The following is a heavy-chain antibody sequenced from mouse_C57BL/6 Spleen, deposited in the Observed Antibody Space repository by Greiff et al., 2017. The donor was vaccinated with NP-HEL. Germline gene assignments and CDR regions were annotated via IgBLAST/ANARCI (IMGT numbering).Heavy chain of an antibody. V-gene: IGHV1-19*01. CDR2: INPYNGGT. Sequence: VQLKQSGPVLVKPGASVKMSCKASGYTFTDYYMNWVKQSHGKSLEWIGVINPYNGGTSYNQKFKGKATLTVDKSSSTAYMELNSLTSEDSAVYYCARGGTVVACDYWGQGTTLTVSS. D-gene: IGHD1-1*01. CDR1: GYTFTDYY. J-gene: IGHJ2*01. CDR3: ARGGTVVACDY.